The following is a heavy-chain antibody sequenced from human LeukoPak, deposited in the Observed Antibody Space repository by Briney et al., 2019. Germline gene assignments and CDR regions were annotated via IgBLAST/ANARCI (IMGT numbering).Heavy chain of an antibody. J-gene: IGHJ4*02. CDR2: IYYSGST. Sequence: SETLSLTCTVSGGSISSSSYYWGWIRQPPGKGLEWIGSIYYSGSTYYNPSLKSRVTISVDTSKNQFSLKLSSVTAADTAVYYCASSRRDDYNSGGQFDYWGQGTLVAVSS. V-gene: IGHV4-39*01. D-gene: IGHD5-24*01. CDR1: GGSISSSSYY. CDR3: ASSRRDDYNSGGQFDY.